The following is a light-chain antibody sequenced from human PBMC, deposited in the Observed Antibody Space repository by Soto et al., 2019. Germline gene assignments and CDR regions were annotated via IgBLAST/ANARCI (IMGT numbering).Light chain of an antibody. CDR1: QGINIY. V-gene: IGKV1-27*01. CDR2: AAS. CDR3: QKYHRAPLT. J-gene: IGKJ4*01. Sequence: DVQMTQSPSSLSASVGDRVTITCRAGQGINIYLAWYQQKPGKVPKLLIDAASTMQTSVPSRFRGSGSGTHLPLTISSLQPQDVATYSLQKYHRAPLTFGGGTKVEIK.